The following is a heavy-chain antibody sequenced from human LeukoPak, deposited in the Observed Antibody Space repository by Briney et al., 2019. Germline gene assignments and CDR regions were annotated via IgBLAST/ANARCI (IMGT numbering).Heavy chain of an antibody. CDR1: GFTFSSYG. CDR2: ISYDGSNK. CDR3: AKSYDLFDY. Sequence: AGGSLRLSCAASGFTFSSYGMHWVRQAPGKGLEWVAVISYDGSNKYYADSVKGRFTISRDNSKNTLYLQMNSLRAEDMAVYYCAKSYDLFDYWGQGTLVTVPS. V-gene: IGHV3-30*18. J-gene: IGHJ4*02. D-gene: IGHD3-3*01.